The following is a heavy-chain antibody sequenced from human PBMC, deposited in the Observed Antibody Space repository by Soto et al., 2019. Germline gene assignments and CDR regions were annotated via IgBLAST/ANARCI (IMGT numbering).Heavy chain of an antibody. Sequence: SETLSLTCTVSGGSISSYYWSWIRQPPGKGLEWIGYIYYSGSTNYNPSLKSRVTISVDTSKNQFSLKLSSVTAADTAVYYCARVLDRAYNSPDLWGQGPLVTVSS. CDR3: ARVLDRAYNSPDL. D-gene: IGHD3-10*01. V-gene: IGHV4-59*01. J-gene: IGHJ5*02. CDR1: GGSISSYY. CDR2: IYYSGST.